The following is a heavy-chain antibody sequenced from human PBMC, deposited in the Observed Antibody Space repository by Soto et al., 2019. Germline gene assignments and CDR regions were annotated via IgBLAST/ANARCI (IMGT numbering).Heavy chain of an antibody. CDR1: GGSTSSYY. Sequence: PSETLSLTCTVSGGSTSSYYWSWIRQPPGKGLEWIGYIYYSGSTNYNPSLKSRVTISVDTSKNQFSLKLSSVTAADTAVYYCARRLVVAATGDYYYYMDVWGKGTTVTVSS. J-gene: IGHJ6*03. D-gene: IGHD2-15*01. V-gene: IGHV4-59*08. CDR2: IYYSGST. CDR3: ARRLVVAATGDYYYYMDV.